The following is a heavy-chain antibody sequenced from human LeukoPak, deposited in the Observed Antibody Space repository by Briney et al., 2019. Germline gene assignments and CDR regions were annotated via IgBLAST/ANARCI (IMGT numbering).Heavy chain of an antibody. CDR1: GYSFTSYW. V-gene: IGHV5-51*01. J-gene: IGHJ3*02. Sequence: GESLKISCKGSGYSFTSYWIGWVRQMPGKGLEWMGIIYPGDSDTRYSPSFQGQVTISADKSISTAYLQWSSLKASDTAMYYCAGTGIAAAGTRDAFDIWGQGTMVTVSS. D-gene: IGHD6-13*01. CDR2: IYPGDSDT. CDR3: AGTGIAAAGTRDAFDI.